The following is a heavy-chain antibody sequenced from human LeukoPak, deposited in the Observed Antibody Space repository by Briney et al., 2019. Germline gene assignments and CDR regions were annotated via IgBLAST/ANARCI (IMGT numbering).Heavy chain of an antibody. CDR1: GFTFSSYA. CDR2: INHSGST. D-gene: IGHD3-9*01. J-gene: IGHJ4*02. Sequence: GSLRLSCAASGFTFSSYAMHWVRQPPGKGLEWIGEINHSGSTNYNPSLKSRVTISVDTSKNQFSLKLSSVTAADTAVYYCARHSVLRYFDWLLSISYFDYWGQGTPVTVSS. CDR3: ARHSVLRYFDWLLSISYFDY. V-gene: IGHV4-34*01.